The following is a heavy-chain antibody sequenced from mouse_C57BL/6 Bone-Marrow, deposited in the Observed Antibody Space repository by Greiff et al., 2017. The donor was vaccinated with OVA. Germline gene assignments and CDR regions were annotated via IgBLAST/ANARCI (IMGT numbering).Heavy chain of an antibody. CDR3: ARKDWYYLDY. CDR2: IYPGDGDT. J-gene: IGHJ2*01. D-gene: IGHD4-1*01. CDR1: GYAFSSSW. Sequence: VQLQQSGPELVKPGASVKISCKASGYAFSSSWMNWVKQRPGKGLEWIGRIYPGDGDTNYNGKFKGKATLTADKSSSTAYMQLSSLTSEDSAVYFCARKDWYYLDYWGQGTTLTVSS. V-gene: IGHV1-82*01.